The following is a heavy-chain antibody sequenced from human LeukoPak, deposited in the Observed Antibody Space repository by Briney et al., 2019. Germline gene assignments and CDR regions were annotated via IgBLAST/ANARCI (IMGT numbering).Heavy chain of an antibody. Sequence: PGGSLRLSCTVSGISFGDNAMSWFRQAPGKGLEWVANIKPDGSEKKYGDSVKGRFTIPRDNAKNSVYLQMSSLRAEETAVYYCARIAYADEGMDVWGKGTTVTVSS. J-gene: IGHJ6*03. V-gene: IGHV3-7*01. D-gene: IGHD2-21*01. CDR2: IKPDGSEK. CDR3: ARIAYADEGMDV. CDR1: GISFGDNA.